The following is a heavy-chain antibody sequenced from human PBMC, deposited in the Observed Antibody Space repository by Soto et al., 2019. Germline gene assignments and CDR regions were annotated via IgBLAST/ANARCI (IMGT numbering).Heavy chain of an antibody. V-gene: IGHV3-30-3*01. Sequence: GGSLRLSCAASGFTFSSYAMHWVRQAPGKGLEWVAVISYDGSNKYYADSVKGRFTISRDNSKNTLYLQMNSLRAEDTAVYYCARVPSPLSSTSCYTDYWGQGTLVTVSS. CDR2: ISYDGSNK. J-gene: IGHJ4*02. CDR1: GFTFSSYA. D-gene: IGHD2-2*02. CDR3: ARVPSPLSSTSCYTDY.